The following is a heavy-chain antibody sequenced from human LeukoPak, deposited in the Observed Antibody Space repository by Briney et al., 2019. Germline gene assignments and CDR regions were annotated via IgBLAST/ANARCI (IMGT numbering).Heavy chain of an antibody. CDR3: ARGTYYPY. V-gene: IGHV1-69*05. D-gene: IGHD3-10*01. J-gene: IGHJ4*02. Sequence: SVKVSCKASGGTFSSYAISWVRQAPGQGLAWMGRIIPIFGTANYAQKFQGRVTVTTDESTSTAYMELSSLRSEDTAVYYCARGTYYPYWGQGTLVTVSS. CDR2: IIPIFGTA. CDR1: GGTFSSYA.